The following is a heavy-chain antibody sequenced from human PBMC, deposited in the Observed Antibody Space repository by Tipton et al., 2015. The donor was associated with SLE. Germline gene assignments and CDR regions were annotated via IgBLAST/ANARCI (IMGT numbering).Heavy chain of an antibody. V-gene: IGHV3-11*06. Sequence: SLRLSCAASGFTFSDYYMSWIRQDPGKGLEWVSYISISSSYTNYADSVKGRFTISRHNAKNTLYLQMNSLRAEDTAVYYCAIDTQLGYWGQGTLVTVSS. D-gene: IGHD6-6*01. CDR1: GFTFSDYY. CDR2: ISISSSYT. J-gene: IGHJ4*02. CDR3: AIDTQLGY.